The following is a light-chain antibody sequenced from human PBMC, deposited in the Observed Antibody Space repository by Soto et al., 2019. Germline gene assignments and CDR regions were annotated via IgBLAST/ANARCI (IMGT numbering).Light chain of an antibody. V-gene: IGKV3-11*01. Sequence: EIVLTQSPATLSLSPGERATLSCRASQSVSSYLAWYQQKPGQAPRLLIYDASSRATAIPARFSGSGSGTDFTLTISGLEPEDFAVYYCQQRSNWPRTFGQGTKVEIK. CDR2: DAS. J-gene: IGKJ1*01. CDR3: QQRSNWPRT. CDR1: QSVSSY.